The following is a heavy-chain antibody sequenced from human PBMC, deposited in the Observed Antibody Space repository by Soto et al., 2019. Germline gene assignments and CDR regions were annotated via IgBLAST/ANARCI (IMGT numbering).Heavy chain of an antibody. CDR3: AREYCSGGSCYGPDY. J-gene: IGHJ4*02. CDR2: ISTYNGNT. D-gene: IGHD2-15*01. Sequence: GASVKVSCKASGYTLTSFGISWVRQAPGLALEWMGWISTYNGNTIYAQKFQGRVTMTTDTSTSTAYMELRSLRSDDTAVYYCAREYCSGGSCYGPDYWGQGTLVTVSS. CDR1: GYTLTSFG. V-gene: IGHV1-18*01.